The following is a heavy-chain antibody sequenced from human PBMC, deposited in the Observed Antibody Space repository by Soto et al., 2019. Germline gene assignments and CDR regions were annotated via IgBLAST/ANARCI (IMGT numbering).Heavy chain of an antibody. D-gene: IGHD3-22*01. V-gene: IGHV1-46*01. CDR1: GYTFTSYY. J-gene: IGHJ1*01. Sequence: GASVKVSCKASGYTFTSYYMHWVRQAPGQGLEWMGIINPSGGSTSYAQKFQGRVTMTRDTSTSTVYMELSSLRSEDTAVYYCATDYYDSSGYSLTAHWGQGTLVTVSS. CDR3: ATDYYDSSGYSLTAH. CDR2: INPSGGST.